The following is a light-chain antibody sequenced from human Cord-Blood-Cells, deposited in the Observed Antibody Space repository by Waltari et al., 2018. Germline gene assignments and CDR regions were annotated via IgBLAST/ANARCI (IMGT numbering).Light chain of an antibody. CDR2: EGS. V-gene: IGLV2-23*01. Sequence: QSALTQPASVSGSPGQSITISCTGTSSDVGGYDLVSWYQQHPGKGPKLMIYEGSKRPSGVSNRFSGSKSGNTASLTISGLQAEDEADYYCCSYAGSSTWVFGGGTKLAVL. J-gene: IGLJ3*02. CDR3: CSYAGSSTWV. CDR1: SSDVGGYDL.